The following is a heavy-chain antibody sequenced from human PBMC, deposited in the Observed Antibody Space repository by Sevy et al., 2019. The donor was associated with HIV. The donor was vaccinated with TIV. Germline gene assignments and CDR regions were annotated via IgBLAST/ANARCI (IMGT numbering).Heavy chain of an antibody. CDR1: GFTFSSYG. J-gene: IGHJ3*02. CDR2: ISSSSSYI. Sequence: GGSLRLSCAASGFTFSSYGMNWVRQAPGKGLEWVSSISSSSSYIYYAGSVKGRFTISRDNAKNSLYLQMNSLRAEDTAVYYCARAGVRGAFDIWGQGTMVTVSS. D-gene: IGHD2-8*01. CDR3: ARAGVRGAFDI. V-gene: IGHV3-21*01.